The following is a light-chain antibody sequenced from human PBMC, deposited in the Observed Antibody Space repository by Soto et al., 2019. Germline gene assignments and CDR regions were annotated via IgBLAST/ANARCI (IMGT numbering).Light chain of an antibody. Sequence: QSVATQPASASGSPGQSITISCIGTSSNVGSYKLVSWYQQHPDKAPKLLMFEFNRRPSGVSNRFSGCKCASTASLTLSGLKVEHGGYYYCCSSVGSSTYVVGTATKVT. J-gene: IGLJ1*01. V-gene: IGLV2-23*02. CDR3: CSSVGSSTYV. CDR2: EFN. CDR1: SSNVGSYKL.